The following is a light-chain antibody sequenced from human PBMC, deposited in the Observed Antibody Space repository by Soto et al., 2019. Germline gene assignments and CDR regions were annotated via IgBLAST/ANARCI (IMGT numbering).Light chain of an antibody. CDR3: CSYAGSFTYV. Sequence: QSALTQPDSVSGSPGQSITICCTGTSSDVGSGSHNLVSWYQQRPGKAPKVMIYEGTKRPSGVSNRFSGSKSGNTASLTISGLQAEGEADYYCCSYAGSFTYVFGTGTKLTVL. J-gene: IGLJ1*01. CDR1: SSDVGSGSHNL. CDR2: EGT. V-gene: IGLV2-23*01.